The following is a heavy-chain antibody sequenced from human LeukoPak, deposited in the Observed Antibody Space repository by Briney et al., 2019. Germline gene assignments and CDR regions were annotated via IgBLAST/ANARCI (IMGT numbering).Heavy chain of an antibody. Sequence: SETLSPTCTVSGGSISSYYWSWIRQPPGKGLEWIGSIYHSGSTYYNPSLKSRVTISVDTSKNQFSLKLSSVTAADTAVYYCARLRSSTSFGYMDVWGKGTTVTVSS. J-gene: IGHJ6*03. CDR1: GGSISSYY. CDR2: IYHSGST. D-gene: IGHD2-2*01. V-gene: IGHV4-59*08. CDR3: ARLRSSTSFGYMDV.